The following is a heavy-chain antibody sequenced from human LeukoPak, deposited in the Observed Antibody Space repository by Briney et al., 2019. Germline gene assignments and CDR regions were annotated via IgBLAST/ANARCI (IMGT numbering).Heavy chain of an antibody. CDR3: ARDVYGGDWFDP. CDR1: GFIVRSNY. D-gene: IGHD2-8*01. V-gene: IGHV3-66*01. Sequence: GGSLRLSCAVSGFIVRSNYMSWVRQAPGKGLEWVSIIYSGGSTNYADSVKGRFIVSRDNSKNTLYLQMNSLRADDTAMYYCARDVYGGDWFDPWGQGTLVTVSS. J-gene: IGHJ5*02. CDR2: IYSGGST.